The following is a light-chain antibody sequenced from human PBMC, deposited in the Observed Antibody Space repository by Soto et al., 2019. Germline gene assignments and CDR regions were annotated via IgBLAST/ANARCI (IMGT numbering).Light chain of an antibody. CDR2: EVS. J-gene: IGLJ2*01. CDR1: SSGVGANDY. Sequence: QSVLTQPPSASGSPGQSVTISCTGTSSGVGANDYVSWYQQHPGKAPKIMIYEVSKRPSGVPDRFSGSKSGNTASLTVSGLQAEDEADYYCSTYVGSKIIFGGGTQLTVL. CDR3: STYVGSKII. V-gene: IGLV2-8*01.